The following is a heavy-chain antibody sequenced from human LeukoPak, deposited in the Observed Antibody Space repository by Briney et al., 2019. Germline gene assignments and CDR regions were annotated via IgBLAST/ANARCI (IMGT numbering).Heavy chain of an antibody. CDR3: AREQYGSDDALDI. J-gene: IGHJ3*02. D-gene: IGHD3-10*01. Sequence: GRSLRLSCAASGFTFSSYGMHWVRQAPGKGLEWGAVIWYDGSNKYYADSVKGRFTVSRDNSKNTLDLQMSSLRAEDTAVYYCAREQYGSDDALDIWGQGTLVTVSS. CDR2: IWYDGSNK. CDR1: GFTFSSYG. V-gene: IGHV3-33*01.